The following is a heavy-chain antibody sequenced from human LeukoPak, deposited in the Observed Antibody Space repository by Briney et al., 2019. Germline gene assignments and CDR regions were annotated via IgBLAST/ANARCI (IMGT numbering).Heavy chain of an antibody. D-gene: IGHD2-2*01. V-gene: IGHV3-9*01. CDR2: ISWNSGSI. CDR1: GFTFDDYA. J-gene: IGHJ6*02. CDR3: ARDCRVDRYQLPHGGMDV. Sequence: GGSLRLSCAASGFTFDDYAMHWVRQAPGKGLEWVSGISWNSGSIGYADSVKGRFTISRDNSKNTLYLQMNSLRAEDTAVYYCARDCRVDRYQLPHGGMDVWGQGTTVTVSS.